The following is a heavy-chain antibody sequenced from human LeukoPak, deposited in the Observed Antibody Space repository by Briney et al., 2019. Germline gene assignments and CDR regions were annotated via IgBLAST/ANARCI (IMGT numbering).Heavy chain of an antibody. CDR1: GGSISSGGYS. D-gene: IGHD3-3*01. J-gene: IGHJ4*02. CDR3: ARAPNFEFWTPPDY. V-gene: IGHV4-30-2*01. CDR2: IYHSGST. Sequence: SQTLSLTCAVSGGSISSGGYSWSWIRQPPGKGLEWIGYIYHSGSTYYNPSLKSRVTISVDRSKNQFSLKLSSVTAADTAVYYCARAPNFEFWTPPDYWGQGTLVTVSS.